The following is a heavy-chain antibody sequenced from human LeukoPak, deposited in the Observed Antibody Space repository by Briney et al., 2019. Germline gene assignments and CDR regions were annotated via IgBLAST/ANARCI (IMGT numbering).Heavy chain of an antibody. CDR3: ARGDSGWSPVDY. V-gene: IGHV1-69*06. J-gene: IGHJ4*02. Sequence: SVKVSCEASGGTFSSYAISWVRQAPGQGLEWMGGIIPIFGTANYAQKFQGRVTITADKSTSTAYMELSSLRSEDTAVYYCARGDSGWSPVDYWGQGTLVTVSS. CDR1: GGTFSSYA. D-gene: IGHD6-19*01. CDR2: IIPIFGTA.